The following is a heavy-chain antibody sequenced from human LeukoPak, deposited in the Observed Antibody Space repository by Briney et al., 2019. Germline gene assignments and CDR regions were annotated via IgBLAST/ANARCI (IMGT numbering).Heavy chain of an antibody. D-gene: IGHD3-22*01. CDR2: IYYSGST. V-gene: IGHV4-39*07. CDR3: ARSVYYYDSSGYNFDY. CDR1: GGSISSSTYY. Sequence: SETLSLTCTVSGGSISSSTYYWGWIRRPPGKGLEWIGSIYYSGSTYYNPSLKSRVTISVDTYKNHFSLNLSSVTAADTAVYYCARSVYYYDSSGYNFDYWGQGTLVTVSS. J-gene: IGHJ4*02.